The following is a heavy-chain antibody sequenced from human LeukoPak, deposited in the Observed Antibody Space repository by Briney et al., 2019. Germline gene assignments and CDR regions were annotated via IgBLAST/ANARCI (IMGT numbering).Heavy chain of an antibody. CDR3: ARGRSSGWYY. D-gene: IGHD6-19*01. Sequence: SETLSLTCTVSGGSISSSSYYWSWIRQPPGKGLEWIGEINHSGSTNYNPSLKSRVTISVDTSKNQFSLKLSSVTAADTAVYYCARGRSSGWYYWGQGTLVTVSS. CDR2: INHSGST. CDR1: GGSISSSSYY. V-gene: IGHV4-39*07. J-gene: IGHJ4*02.